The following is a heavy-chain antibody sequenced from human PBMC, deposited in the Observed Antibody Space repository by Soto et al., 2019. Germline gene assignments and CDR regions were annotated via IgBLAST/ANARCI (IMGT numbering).Heavy chain of an antibody. CDR2: IDPSDSYT. V-gene: IGHV5-10-1*01. J-gene: IGHJ6*02. CDR3: ARPGSELRYFDWLLSV. CDR1: GYSFTSYW. D-gene: IGHD3-9*01. Sequence: PGESLKISCKGSGYSFTSYWISWVRQMPGKGLEWMGRIDPSDSYTNYSPSFQGHVTISADKSISTAYLQWSSLKASDTAMYYCARPGSELRYFDWLLSVWGQGTTVTVSS.